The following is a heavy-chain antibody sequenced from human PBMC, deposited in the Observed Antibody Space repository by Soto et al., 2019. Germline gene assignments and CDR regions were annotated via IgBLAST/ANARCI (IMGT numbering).Heavy chain of an antibody. CDR1: GYTFTSYD. CDR2: MSPNSGNT. V-gene: IGHV1-8*01. Sequence: AASVKVSCKASGYTFTSYDINWVRQATGQGLEWMGWMSPNSGNTGYAQKFQGRVTMTRNTSISTAYMELSSLRSEDTAVYYCARGAAVAPLVYYYYYYMDVWGKGSKVTVSS. CDR3: ARGAAVAPLVYYYYYYMDV. D-gene: IGHD6-19*01. J-gene: IGHJ6*03.